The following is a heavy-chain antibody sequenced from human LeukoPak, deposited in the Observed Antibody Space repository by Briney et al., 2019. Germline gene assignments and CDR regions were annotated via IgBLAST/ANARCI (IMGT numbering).Heavy chain of an antibody. V-gene: IGHV4-59*12. CDR3: ARVPRAYSSSWYYFDY. J-gene: IGHJ4*02. CDR1: GGSISSYY. CDR2: IYYSGST. Sequence: SETLSLTCTVSGGSISSYYWSWIRQPPGKGLEWIGYIYYSGSTNYNPSLKSRVTISVDTSKNQFSLKLSSVTAADTAVYYCARVPRAYSSSWYYFDYWGQGALVTVSS. D-gene: IGHD6-13*01.